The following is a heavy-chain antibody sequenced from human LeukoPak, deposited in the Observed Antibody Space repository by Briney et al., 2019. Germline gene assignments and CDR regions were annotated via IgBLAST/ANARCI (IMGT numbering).Heavy chain of an antibody. CDR2: IRSKANSYAT. V-gene: IGHV3-73*01. CDR1: GFTLSGSA. CDR3: TRPIQGLYEGPRFDP. D-gene: IGHD3-16*01. Sequence: GGSLKLSCAASGFTLSGSAVHWVRQASGKGLEWVGRIRSKANSYATAYAASVKGRFTISRDDSKNTAYLQMNSLKTEDTAVYYCTRPIQGLYEGPRFDPWGQGTLVTVSS. J-gene: IGHJ5*02.